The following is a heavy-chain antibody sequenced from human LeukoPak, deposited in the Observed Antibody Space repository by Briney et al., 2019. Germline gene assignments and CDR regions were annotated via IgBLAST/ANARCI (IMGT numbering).Heavy chain of an antibody. V-gene: IGHV4-4*02. CDR2: IYHSGST. D-gene: IGHD3-3*01. CDR1: GGSISSSNW. J-gene: IGHJ3*02. Sequence: SGTLSLTCAVSGGSISSSNWWSWVRQPPGKGLEWIGEIYHSGSTNYNPSLKSRVTISVDKSKNQFSLKLSSVTAADTAVYYCARIDAPEYYDFWSHRSPTPGAFDIWGQGTMVTVSS. CDR3: ARIDAPEYYDFWSHRSPTPGAFDI.